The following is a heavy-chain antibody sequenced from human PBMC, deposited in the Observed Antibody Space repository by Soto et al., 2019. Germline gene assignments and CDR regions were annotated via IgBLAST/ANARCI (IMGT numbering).Heavy chain of an antibody. CDR3: ARDRIAEAGTYFDC. CDR2: IIPIFCTA. Sequence: SCTASPRSPRRSARTWARQAGGQGLEWMGGIIPIFCTANYAQKFQGRVTITADESTSTAYMELSSLRSEDTAVYYCARDRIAEAGTYFDCWGQGTLVTVSS. CDR1: PRSPRRSA. D-gene: IGHD6-13*01. J-gene: IGHJ4*02. V-gene: IGHV1-69*01.